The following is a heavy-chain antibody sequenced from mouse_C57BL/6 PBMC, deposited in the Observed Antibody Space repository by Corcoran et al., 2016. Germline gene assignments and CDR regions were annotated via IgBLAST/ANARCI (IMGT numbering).Heavy chain of an antibody. CDR3: ARDYYGSSYWYFDV. V-gene: IGHV3-6*01. CDR2: ISYDGSN. Sequence: DVQLQESGPGLVKPSQSLSLTCSVTGYSITSGYYWNWIRQFPGNKLEWMGYISYDGSNNYNPSLKNRSSITRDTSKNQFFLKLNSVTTEDTATYYCARDYYGSSYWYFDVWGTGTTVTVSS. D-gene: IGHD1-1*01. CDR1: GYSITSGYY. J-gene: IGHJ1*03.